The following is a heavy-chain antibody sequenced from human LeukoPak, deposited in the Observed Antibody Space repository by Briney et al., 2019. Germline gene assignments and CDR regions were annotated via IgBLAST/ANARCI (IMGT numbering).Heavy chain of an antibody. CDR1: GVSFSGYY. J-gene: IGHJ4*02. CDR3: ARNKVRGLYDY. Sequence: TSETLSLTCAVYGVSFSGYYWSWIRQPPGKGLEWIGEINHSGSTNYNPSLKSRVTISVDTSKNQFSLKLSSVTAADTAVYYCARNKVRGLYDYWGQGTLVTVSS. D-gene: IGHD3-10*01. CDR2: INHSGST. V-gene: IGHV4-34*01.